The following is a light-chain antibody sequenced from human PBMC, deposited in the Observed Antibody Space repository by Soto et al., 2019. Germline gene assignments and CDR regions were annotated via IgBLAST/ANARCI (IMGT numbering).Light chain of an antibody. CDR1: SSDVGGYNF. CDR3: SSYAGNNNFV. CDR2: EVS. Sequence: QSALTQPPSASGSPGQSVTISCAGTSSDVGGYNFVSWYRQHPGKAPQLMIFEVSKRPSGVPDRFSGSKSGSTASLTVSGLQAEDEADYYCSSYAGNNNFVFGTGTKVTVL. V-gene: IGLV2-8*01. J-gene: IGLJ1*01.